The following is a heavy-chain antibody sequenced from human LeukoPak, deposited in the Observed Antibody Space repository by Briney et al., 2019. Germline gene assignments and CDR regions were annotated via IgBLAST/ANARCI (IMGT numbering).Heavy chain of an antibody. CDR3: ARAPYSTGRGYYFDY. CDR2: INHDGSST. CDR1: GFTFSYYW. V-gene: IGHV3-74*03. Sequence: GGSLRLSCAASGFTFSYYWMHWVRQAPGRGLVWVSRINHDGSSTTYADSVKGRFTISRDNAKNTLYLQMNSLRAEDTAVYYCARAPYSTGRGYYFDYWGQGTLVTVSS. D-gene: IGHD2-8*02. J-gene: IGHJ4*02.